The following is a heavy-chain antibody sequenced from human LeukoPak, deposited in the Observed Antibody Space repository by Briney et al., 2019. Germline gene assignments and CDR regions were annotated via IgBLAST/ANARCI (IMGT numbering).Heavy chain of an antibody. Sequence: SETLSLTCTVSGGSISSYYWSWIRQPAGKGLEWIGRIYTSGSTNYNPSLKSRVTMSVDTSKNQFSLKLSSVTAADTAVYYCARGPVYDSSGYYYVSAFGIWGQGTMVTVSS. CDR2: IYTSGST. J-gene: IGHJ3*02. V-gene: IGHV4-4*07. CDR3: ARGPVYDSSGYYYVSAFGI. CDR1: GGSISSYY. D-gene: IGHD3-22*01.